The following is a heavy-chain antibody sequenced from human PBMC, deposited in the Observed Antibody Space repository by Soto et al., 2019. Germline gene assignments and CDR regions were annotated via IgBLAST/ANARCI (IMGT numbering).Heavy chain of an antibody. CDR2: SIPIFGTA. CDR1: GGTFSSYA. V-gene: IGHV1-69*01. J-gene: IGHJ5*02. Sequence: QVQLVQSGAEVKKPGSSVKVSCKASGGTFSSYAISWVRQAPGQGLEWMGGSIPIFGTANYAQKFQGRVTITPDESPSTAYMGLSSLRSEDTAVYYCATRYDRSGYTWNWFDPWGQGPLVTVSS. CDR3: ATRYDRSGYTWNWFDP. D-gene: IGHD3-22*01.